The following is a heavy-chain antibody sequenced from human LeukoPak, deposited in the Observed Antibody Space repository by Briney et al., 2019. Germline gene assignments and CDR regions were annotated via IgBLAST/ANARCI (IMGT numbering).Heavy chain of an antibody. CDR3: ARDRYSGSYSFDY. D-gene: IGHD1-26*01. J-gene: IGHJ4*02. CDR2: IYSGGST. V-gene: IGHV3-53*01. CDR1: GFTVSSNY. Sequence: GGSLRLSCAASGFTVSSNYMSWVRPAPGKGLEWVSVIYSGGSTYYADSVKGRFTISRDNSKNTLYLQMNSLRAEDTAVYYCARDRYSGSYSFDYWGQGTLVTVSS.